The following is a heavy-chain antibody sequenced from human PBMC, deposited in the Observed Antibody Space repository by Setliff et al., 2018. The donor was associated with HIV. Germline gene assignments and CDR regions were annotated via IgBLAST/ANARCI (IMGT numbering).Heavy chain of an antibody. V-gene: IGHV4-4*09. Sequence: SETLSLTCTVSGCSISSYYWSWIRQPPGKGLEWMGYIYTSGSTNYNPSLKSRVTISLDTSKNQFSLKLTSVTAADTAVYYCARLSGDYYYFDYWGQGTLVTVSS. CDR1: GCSISSYY. CDR2: IYTSGST. J-gene: IGHJ4*02. CDR3: ARLSGDYYYFDY. D-gene: IGHD2-21*02.